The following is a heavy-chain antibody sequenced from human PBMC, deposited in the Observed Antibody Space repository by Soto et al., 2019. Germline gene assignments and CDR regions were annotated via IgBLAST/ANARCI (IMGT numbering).Heavy chain of an antibody. CDR1: GFTFSSYA. V-gene: IGHV3-23*01. D-gene: IGHD2-2*01. J-gene: IGHJ4*02. CDR3: AKVKGVPDATFDY. CDR2: ISGSGGST. Sequence: GSLRLSCAASGFTFSSYAMSWIRQAPGKGLEWVSAISGSGGSTYYADSVKGRFTISRDNSKNTLYLQMNSLRAEDTAVYYCAKVKGVPDATFDYWGQGTLVTVSS.